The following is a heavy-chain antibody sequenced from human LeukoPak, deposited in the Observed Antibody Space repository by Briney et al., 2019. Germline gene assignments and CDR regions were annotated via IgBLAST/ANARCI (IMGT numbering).Heavy chain of an antibody. CDR1: GYSFTSYW. J-gene: IGHJ4*02. Sequence: GESPKISCKGSGYSFTSYWISWVRPMPGKGLEWMGRIDPSDSYTNYSPSFQGHGTISADKSISTAYLQWSSLKASDTAMYYCARGYSYGEGGGYWGQGTLVTVSS. CDR3: ARGYSYGEGGGY. V-gene: IGHV5-10-1*01. CDR2: IDPSDSYT. D-gene: IGHD5-18*01.